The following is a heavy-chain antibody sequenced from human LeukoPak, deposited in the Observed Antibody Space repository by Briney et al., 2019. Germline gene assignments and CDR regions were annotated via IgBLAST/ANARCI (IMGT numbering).Heavy chain of an antibody. Sequence: GESLKISCKGSGYSFTTYWIGWLHQMPGKGLEWMGIIYPGDSDTRYSPSFQGQVTISADKSINTAYLQWSSLKASDTAMYYCARWDYGTYYFDFWGQGALVTVSS. CDR3: ARWDYGTYYFDF. V-gene: IGHV5-51*07. D-gene: IGHD4-17*01. CDR2: IYPGDSDT. J-gene: IGHJ4*02. CDR1: GYSFTTYW.